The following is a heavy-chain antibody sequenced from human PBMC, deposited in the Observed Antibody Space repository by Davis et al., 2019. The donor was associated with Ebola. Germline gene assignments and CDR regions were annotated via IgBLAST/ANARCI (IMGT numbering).Heavy chain of an antibody. V-gene: IGHV1-69*13. CDR1: GYTFTSYG. CDR3: ARDNSGYGGFDY. Sequence: AASVKVSCKASGYTFTSYGISWVRQAPGQGLEWMGGIIPIFGTANYAQKFQGRVTITADESTSTAYMELSSLRSEDTAVYYCARDNSGYGGFDYWGQGTLVTVSS. J-gene: IGHJ4*02. CDR2: IIPIFGTA. D-gene: IGHD5-12*01.